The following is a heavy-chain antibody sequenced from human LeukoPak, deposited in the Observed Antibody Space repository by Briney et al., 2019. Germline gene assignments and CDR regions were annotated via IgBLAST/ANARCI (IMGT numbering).Heavy chain of an antibody. Sequence: SETLSLTCTVSGGSVSSGSYYWSWIRQPPGMGLEWIGYIYYSRSTNYNPSLKSRVTISVDTSKNQFSLKLSSVTAADTAVYYCARAVYYDFLSGYFFDYWGQGTLVTVSS. V-gene: IGHV4-61*01. J-gene: IGHJ4*02. D-gene: IGHD3-3*01. CDR1: GGSVSSGSYY. CDR3: ARAVYYDFLSGYFFDY. CDR2: IYYSRST.